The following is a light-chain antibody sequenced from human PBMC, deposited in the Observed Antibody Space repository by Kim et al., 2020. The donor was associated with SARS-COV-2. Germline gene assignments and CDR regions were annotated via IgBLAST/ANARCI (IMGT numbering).Light chain of an antibody. CDR3: QVWDLYSMF. CDR2: YDT. V-gene: IGLV3-21*04. J-gene: IGLJ2*01. Sequence: SYELTQPPSVSVAPGETASITCGGDQIGSKSVHWYQQRPGQAPVLVIYYDTDRPSGIPERFSGSNSGDTATLTISRVEAEDEADYFCQVWDLYSMFFGGGTQLTVL. CDR1: QIGSKS.